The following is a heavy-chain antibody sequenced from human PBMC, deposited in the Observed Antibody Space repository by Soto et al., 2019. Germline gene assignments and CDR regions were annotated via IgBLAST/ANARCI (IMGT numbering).Heavy chain of an antibody. CDR1: GYPFGGYA. Sequence: QVQLVQSGAEVKKPGASVKVSCKASGYPFGGYAIGWVRQAPGQGLEWMGWVSAHTGDSGYAQRFQGIVTLTTGTSTSTAYMELRGLRSDDTAVYYCARPSTSYGDYGWSLAYWGQGTLVTVSS. D-gene: IGHD4-17*01. CDR3: ARPSTSYGDYGWSLAY. CDR2: VSAHTGDS. J-gene: IGHJ4*02. V-gene: IGHV1-18*01.